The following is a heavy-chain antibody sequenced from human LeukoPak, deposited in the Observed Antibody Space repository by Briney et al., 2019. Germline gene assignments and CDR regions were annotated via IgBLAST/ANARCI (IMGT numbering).Heavy chain of an antibody. J-gene: IGHJ4*02. CDR1: GGSISSYH. CDR3: ARHPGGYPFDY. V-gene: IGHV4-59*08. CDR2: IYYSGST. D-gene: IGHD3-22*01. Sequence: SETLSLTCTVSGGSISSYHWSWIRQPPGKGLEWNGYIYYSGSTNYNPSLKSRVTISVDTSKNQFSLKLSSVTAADTAVYNCARHPGGYPFDYWGQGTLVTVSS.